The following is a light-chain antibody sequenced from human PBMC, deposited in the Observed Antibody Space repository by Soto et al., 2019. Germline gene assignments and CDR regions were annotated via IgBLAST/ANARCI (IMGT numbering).Light chain of an antibody. J-gene: IGLJ1*01. CDR1: SSDVGAYDY. CDR3: SSHAGSNNYV. V-gene: IGLV2-8*01. Sequence: QSALTQPPSASGSPGQSVTISCTVTSSDVGAYDYVSWYQQHPGKAPKLMIYEVSKRPSGVPDRFSGSKSGNTASLTVSGLQAEDEADCYCSSHAGSNNYVFGTGTKVTVL. CDR2: EVS.